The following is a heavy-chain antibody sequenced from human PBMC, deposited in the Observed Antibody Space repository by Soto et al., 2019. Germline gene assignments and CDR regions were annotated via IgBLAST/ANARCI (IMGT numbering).Heavy chain of an antibody. J-gene: IGHJ1*01. CDR2: ISSRNGNT. CDR1: GFTFTNTG. V-gene: IGHV1-18*01. CDR3: AKGGDSNYALET. D-gene: IGHD2-21*01. Sequence: VSSVKVSCKVFGFTFTNTGVSWVRQAPGKGLQWMGWISSRNGNTIYAQDFQGRVSMTTDTSTNTAYMELRSLTSDDTALYYCAKGGDSNYALETWG.